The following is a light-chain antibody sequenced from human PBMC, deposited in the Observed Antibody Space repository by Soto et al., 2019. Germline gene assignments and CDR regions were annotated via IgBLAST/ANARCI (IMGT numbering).Light chain of an antibody. Sequence: QSVLTQPPSVSGAPGQRVTISCTGSSSNIGAGYDVHWYQQLPGAAPKLLISDDNSRPSGVPDRFSGSKSGPSASLAISGLQAEDEADYYCQSYDSGLSGSWVFGGGTKLTVL. CDR3: QSYDSGLSGSWV. CDR2: DDN. J-gene: IGLJ3*02. V-gene: IGLV1-40*01. CDR1: SSNIGAGYD.